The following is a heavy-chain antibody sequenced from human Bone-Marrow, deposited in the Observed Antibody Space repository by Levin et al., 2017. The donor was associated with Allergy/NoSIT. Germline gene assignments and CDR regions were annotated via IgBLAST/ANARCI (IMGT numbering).Heavy chain of an antibody. CDR3: ARLYDKNNHHVTTWYFDL. D-gene: IGHD3-22*01. V-gene: IGHV1-69*13. CDR1: GGTLSNYG. CDR2: IIPLFDTR. Sequence: SVKVSCKASGGTLSNYGISWVRQAPGQGLEWMGGIIPLFDTRNYAPKFQGRVTITADESTGTAYMELSSLRSEDTAVYYCARLYDKNNHHVTTWYFDLWGPGTLVTVSS. J-gene: IGHJ2*01.